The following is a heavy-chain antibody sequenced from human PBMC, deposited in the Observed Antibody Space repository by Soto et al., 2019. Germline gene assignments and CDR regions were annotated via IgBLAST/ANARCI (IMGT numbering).Heavy chain of an antibody. Sequence: SETLSLTCTVSGGSISSYYWSWIRQPAGKGLEWIGRIYTSGSTNYNPSLKSRVTMSVDTSKNQFSLKLSSVTAADTAVYYCARDVPRYCSSNSCYTVYYYYYGMDVWGQGTTVTVYS. CDR2: IYTSGST. J-gene: IGHJ6*02. D-gene: IGHD2-2*02. CDR3: ARDVPRYCSSNSCYTVYYYYYGMDV. V-gene: IGHV4-4*07. CDR1: GGSISSYY.